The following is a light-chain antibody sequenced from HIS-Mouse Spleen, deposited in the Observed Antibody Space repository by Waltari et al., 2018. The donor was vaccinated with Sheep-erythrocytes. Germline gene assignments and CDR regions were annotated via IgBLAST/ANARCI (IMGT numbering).Light chain of an antibody. J-gene: IGLJ1*01. CDR3: CSYAGSYNHV. V-gene: IGLV2-11*01. Sequence: QSALTQPRSVSGSPGQSVTISCTGTSSDVGGYNYVSWYQQHPGKAPKLMIYDVSQPRCEVPDRFAGSKSGNTTSLTISGLQAKDEADYYCCSYAGSYNHVFATGTKVTVL. CDR1: SSDVGGYNY. CDR2: DVS.